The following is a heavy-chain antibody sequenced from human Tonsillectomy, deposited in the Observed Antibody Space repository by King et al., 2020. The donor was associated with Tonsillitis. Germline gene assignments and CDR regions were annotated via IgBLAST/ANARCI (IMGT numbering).Heavy chain of an antibody. D-gene: IGHD1-26*01. V-gene: IGHV4-59*01. CDR3: ARGRSLDV. Sequence: VQLQESGPGLVKPSETLSLTCTVSGGSISSYYWSWIRQPPGKGLEWIGYIYYSGSTNYNPSLKSRVTISVDTSKNQFSLKLSSVTAADTVVYYCARGRSLDVWGQGTTVTVSS. CDR2: IYYSGST. CDR1: GGSISSYY. J-gene: IGHJ6*02.